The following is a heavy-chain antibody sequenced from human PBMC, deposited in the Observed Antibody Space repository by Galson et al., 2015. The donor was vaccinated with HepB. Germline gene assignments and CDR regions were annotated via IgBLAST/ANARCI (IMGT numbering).Heavy chain of an antibody. Sequence: TLSLTCSVSGGFISSGGYYWSWIRQHPGKGLEWIGYIYYSGSTYYNPSLKSRITISIDTSKNQFSLNLTSVTAADTAVYYCARPYTNRWYDAFDIWGQGTMVTVSS. CDR1: GGFISSGGYY. J-gene: IGHJ3*02. CDR3: ARPYTNRWYDAFDI. D-gene: IGHD6-13*01. V-gene: IGHV4-31*03. CDR2: IYYSGST.